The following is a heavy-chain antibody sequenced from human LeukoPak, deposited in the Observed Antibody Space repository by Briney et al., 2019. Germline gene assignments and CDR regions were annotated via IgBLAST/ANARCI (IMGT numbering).Heavy chain of an antibody. D-gene: IGHD1-26*01. Sequence: SETLSLTCAVYGGSFSGYYWSWIRQPPGKGLEWIGEINHSGSTNYNPSLKSRVTISVDTSKNQFSLKLSSVTAADTAEYYCARGPGASRTGDFDYWGQGTLVTVSS. J-gene: IGHJ4*02. CDR2: INHSGST. V-gene: IGHV4-34*01. CDR1: GGSFSGYY. CDR3: ARGPGASRTGDFDY.